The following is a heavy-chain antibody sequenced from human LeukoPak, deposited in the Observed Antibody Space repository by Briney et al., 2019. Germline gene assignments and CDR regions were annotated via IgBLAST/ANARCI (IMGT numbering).Heavy chain of an antibody. CDR3: ARGQLRYFDWLPRRPGWFDP. CDR1: GYTFTSYD. CDR2: MNPNSGNT. D-gene: IGHD3-9*01. J-gene: IGHJ5*02. Sequence: ASVKVSCKASGYTFTSYDINWVRQAPGQGLEWMGWMNPNSGNTGYAQTFQGRVTMTRNTSISTAYMELSSLRSEDTAVYYCARGQLRYFDWLPRRPGWFDPWGQGTLVTVSS. V-gene: IGHV1-8*01.